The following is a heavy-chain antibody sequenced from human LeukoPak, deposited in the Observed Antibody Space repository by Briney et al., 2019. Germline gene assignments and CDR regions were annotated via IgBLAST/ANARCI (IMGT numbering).Heavy chain of an antibody. J-gene: IGHJ4*02. D-gene: IGHD7-27*01. CDR3: TTVRTGNLFDY. CDR1: GFTFSTAW. V-gene: IGHV3-15*01. CDR2: IKSETDGGTT. Sequence: GGSRRLSCAASGFTFSTAWMSWVRQAPGKGLEWVGRIKSETDGGTTDYAAPVKGRFTISRDDSKNTLYLQMNSLKTEDTAVYYCTTVRTGNLFDYWGQGTLVTVSS.